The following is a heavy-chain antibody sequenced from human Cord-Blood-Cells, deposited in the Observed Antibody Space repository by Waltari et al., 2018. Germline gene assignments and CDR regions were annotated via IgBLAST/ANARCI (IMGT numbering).Heavy chain of an antibody. D-gene: IGHD2-8*02. J-gene: IGHJ2*01. Sequence: EVQLGESGGGLVQHGGSLRPSCAAPGFSFSRYWMCWVRTAPRKGLEWVANIKQDGSEKYYVDSVKGRFTISRDNAKNSLYLQMNSLRAEDTAVYYCARVGCTGGVCYIWYFDLWGRGTLVTVSS. CDR2: IKQDGSEK. V-gene: IGHV3-7*01. CDR1: GFSFSRYW. CDR3: ARVGCTGGVCYIWYFDL.